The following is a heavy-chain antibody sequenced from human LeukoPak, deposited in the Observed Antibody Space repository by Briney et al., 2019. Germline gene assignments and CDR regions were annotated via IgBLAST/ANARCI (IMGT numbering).Heavy chain of an antibody. D-gene: IGHD3-16*01. CDR1: GFTFSSYA. V-gene: IGHV3-7*01. J-gene: IGHJ4*02. CDR3: TRRLDD. CDR2: IKHDESEK. Sequence: GGSLRLSSAASGFTFSSYAMSWVRQAPGKGLEWVANIKHDESEKNYLDSVKGRFTISRDNAQNSLYLQMNGLRVEDTAVYYCTRRLDDWGQGTLVTVSS.